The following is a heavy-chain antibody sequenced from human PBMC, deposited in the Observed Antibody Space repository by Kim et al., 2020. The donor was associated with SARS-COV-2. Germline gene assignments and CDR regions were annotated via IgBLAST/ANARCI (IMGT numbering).Heavy chain of an antibody. CDR3: ASDFYSSSWFVGFDY. CDR2: ISYDGSNK. V-gene: IGHV3-30*04. D-gene: IGHD6-13*01. Sequence: GGSLRLSCAASGFTFSSYAMHWVRQAPGKGLEWVAVISYDGSNKYYADSVKGRFTISRDNSKNTLYLQMNSLRAEDTAVYYCASDFYSSSWFVGFDYWC. J-gene: IGHJ4*01. CDR1: GFTFSSYA.